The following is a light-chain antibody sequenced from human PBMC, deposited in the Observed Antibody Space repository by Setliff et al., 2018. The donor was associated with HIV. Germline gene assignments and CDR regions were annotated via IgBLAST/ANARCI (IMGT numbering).Light chain of an antibody. CDR2: DVS. J-gene: IGLJ1*01. CDR1: SSDVGTYNA. V-gene: IGLV2-14*01. Sequence: QSVLTQPASVSGSPGQSITISCTGTSSDVGTYNAVYWYQQHPGKAPKLMIYDVSTRPSGVSNRFSGSKSGNTASLTISGLQTEDEADYYCSSYTSSNTLVFGTGTKVTVL. CDR3: SSYTSSNTLV.